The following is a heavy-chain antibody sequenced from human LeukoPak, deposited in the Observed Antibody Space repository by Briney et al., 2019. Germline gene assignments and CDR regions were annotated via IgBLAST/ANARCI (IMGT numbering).Heavy chain of an antibody. CDR3: ARGAYYYDSSGFYYNWFDP. V-gene: IGHV4-4*02. CDR2: IYHSGST. CDR1: GGSISSSNW. D-gene: IGHD3-22*01. J-gene: IGHJ5*02. Sequence: SETLSLTCAVSGGSISSSNWWSWVRQPPGKGLEWIGEIYHSGSTNYNPSLKSRVTISVDKSKTQFSLKLSSVTAADTAVYYCARGAYYYDSSGFYYNWFDPWGQGTLVTVSS.